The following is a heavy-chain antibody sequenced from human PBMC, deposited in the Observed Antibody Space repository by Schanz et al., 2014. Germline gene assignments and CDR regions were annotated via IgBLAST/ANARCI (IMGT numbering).Heavy chain of an antibody. J-gene: IGHJ4*02. CDR3: ARDGVDAAAGGNY. D-gene: IGHD6-13*01. V-gene: IGHV1-46*03. CDR1: GYTFTNFF. CDR2: INPIGGST. Sequence: QVQLVQSGAEVKKPGASLKISCKASGYTFTNFFLHWVRQAPGQGLEWMGIINPIGGSTTYAQKFQGRVTMTRDTSTSTVYMELSSLRSEDTAVYYCARDGVDAAAGGNYWGQGTLVTVSS.